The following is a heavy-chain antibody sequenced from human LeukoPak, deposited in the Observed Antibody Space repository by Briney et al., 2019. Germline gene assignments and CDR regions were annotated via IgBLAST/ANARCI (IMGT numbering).Heavy chain of an antibody. V-gene: IGHV3-23*01. Sequence: GGSLRLSCAASGFTFTNYAMSWVRRAPGKGLEWVSGISDVEKIPYYSDSVKGRFTISRDNSKKTVYLQMNNLRAEDTAVYFCARHDSYIPYWGQGIPVTVSS. J-gene: IGHJ4*02. CDR3: ARHDSYIPY. CDR2: ISDVEKIP. D-gene: IGHD3-10*01. CDR1: GFTFTNYA.